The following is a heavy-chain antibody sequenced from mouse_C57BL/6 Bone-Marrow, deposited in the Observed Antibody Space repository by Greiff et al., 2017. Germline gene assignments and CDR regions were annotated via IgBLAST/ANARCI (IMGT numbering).Heavy chain of an antibody. V-gene: IGHV1-5*01. Sequence: VQLQQSGTVLARPGASVKMSCKTSGYTFTSYWMHWVKQRPGQGLEWIGAIYPGNSDTSYNQKFKGKAKLTAVTSASTAYMELSSLTNEDSAVYYCTRWIYYGNFYAMDYWGQGTSVTVSS. D-gene: IGHD2-1*01. CDR3: TRWIYYGNFYAMDY. CDR1: GYTFTSYW. CDR2: IYPGNSDT. J-gene: IGHJ4*01.